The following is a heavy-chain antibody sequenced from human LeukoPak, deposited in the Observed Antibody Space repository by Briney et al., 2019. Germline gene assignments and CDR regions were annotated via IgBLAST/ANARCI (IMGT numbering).Heavy chain of an antibody. D-gene: IGHD2-15*01. CDR1: GYTFTSYA. Sequence: ASVKVSCKASGYTFTSYAMNWLRQAPGQGLEWMGWINTNTGNPTYAQGFTGRFVFSLDTSVSTAYLQISSLKAEDTAVYYCASQDIVGWYHWFDPWGQGTLVTVSS. CDR2: INTNTGNP. CDR3: ASQDIVGWYHWFDP. J-gene: IGHJ5*02. V-gene: IGHV7-4-1*02.